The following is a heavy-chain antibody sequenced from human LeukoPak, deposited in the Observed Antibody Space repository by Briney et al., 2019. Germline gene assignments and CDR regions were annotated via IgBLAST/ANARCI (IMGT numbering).Heavy chain of an antibody. D-gene: IGHD3-3*01. V-gene: IGHV1-18*01. CDR1: GYTFTSYG. CDR3: ARTLSGSGYYTGDALDI. J-gene: IGHJ3*02. CDR2: ISAYNGNT. Sequence: ASVKVSCKASGYTFTSYGISWVRQAPGQGLEWMGWISAYNGNTNYAQKLQGRVTMTTDTSTSTAYMELRSLRSDDTAVYYCARTLSGSGYYTGDALDIWGQGTMVTVSS.